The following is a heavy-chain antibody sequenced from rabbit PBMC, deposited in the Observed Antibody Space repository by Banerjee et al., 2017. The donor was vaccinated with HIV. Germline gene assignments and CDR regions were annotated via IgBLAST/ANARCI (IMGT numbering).Heavy chain of an antibody. CDR3: ERDPAYASGSTYNIPGL. CDR2: MNPVFGIT. V-gene: IGHV1S7*01. CDR1: GFTLSSYY. Sequence: QLEESAGGLVQPGGSLKLSCKASGFTLSSYYMNWVRQAPGKGPEWIGYMNPVFGITYYATGVKGRFSSSRKNAQNTVFLQMTSLTAADAATYFCERDPAYASGSTYNIPGLWGPGTLVTVS. J-gene: IGHJ6*01. D-gene: IGHD1-1*01.